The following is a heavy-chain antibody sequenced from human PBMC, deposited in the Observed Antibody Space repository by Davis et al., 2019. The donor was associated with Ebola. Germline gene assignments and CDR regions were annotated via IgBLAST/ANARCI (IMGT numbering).Heavy chain of an antibody. CDR3: VRDLLGWGDFDY. Sequence: ASVQVSCKASGGTFSSYAISWVRQAPGQGLEWMGIINPSGGTTTYAQKFQGRVTMTRDTSTNTLYMELSSLTSGDTAVYYCVRDLLGWGDFDYWGQGTLVTVSS. D-gene: IGHD3-10*01. CDR1: GGTFSSYA. J-gene: IGHJ4*02. V-gene: IGHV1-46*01. CDR2: INPSGGTT.